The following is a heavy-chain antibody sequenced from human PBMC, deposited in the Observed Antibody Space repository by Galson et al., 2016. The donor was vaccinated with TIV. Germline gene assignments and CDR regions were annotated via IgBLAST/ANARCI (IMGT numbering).Heavy chain of an antibody. J-gene: IGHJ4*02. V-gene: IGHV3-74*03. CDR1: GFTVSGYS. CDR2: IHADGSTT. D-gene: IGHD2-2*01. Sequence: SLRLSCAASGFTVSGYSLTWVRQAPGKGLEWVSIIHADGSTTTYADSVKGRFTISRDNAKNTLYLQMNSLRDDDTAVYYCAREGYCSSNSCYPDYWGQGSLVTVSS. CDR3: AREGYCSSNSCYPDY.